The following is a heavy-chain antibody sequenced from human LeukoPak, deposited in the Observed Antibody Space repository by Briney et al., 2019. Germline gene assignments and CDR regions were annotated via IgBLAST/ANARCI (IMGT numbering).Heavy chain of an antibody. Sequence: GGSLRLSCAASGFTFDDYGMSWVRQAPGKGLEWVSAISGSGGSTYYADSVKGRFTISRDNSKNTLYLQMNSLRAEDTAVYYCAKADEDIVVVPAATTIGNWFDPWGQGTLVTVSS. CDR3: AKADEDIVVVPAATTIGNWFDP. CDR2: ISGSGGST. J-gene: IGHJ5*02. D-gene: IGHD2-2*01. CDR1: GFTFDDYG. V-gene: IGHV3-23*01.